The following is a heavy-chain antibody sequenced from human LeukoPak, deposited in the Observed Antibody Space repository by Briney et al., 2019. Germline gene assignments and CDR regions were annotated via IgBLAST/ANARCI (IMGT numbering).Heavy chain of an antibody. CDR2: ISAYNGNT. J-gene: IGHJ4*02. Sequence: ASVTVSCTASGYTFTSYGISWVRQAPGQGLEWMGWISAYNGNTNYAQKLQGRVAMTTDTSTSTAYMELRSLRSDDTAVYYCARGVTMVRGVTLRGEGYYFDYWGQGTLVTVSS. CDR3: ARGVTMVRGVTLRGEGYYFDY. D-gene: IGHD3-10*01. CDR1: GYTFTSYG. V-gene: IGHV1-18*01.